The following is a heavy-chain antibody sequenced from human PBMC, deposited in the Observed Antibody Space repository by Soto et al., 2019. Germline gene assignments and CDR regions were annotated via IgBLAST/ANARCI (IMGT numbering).Heavy chain of an antibody. Sequence: QVQLQESGPGLVKPSQTLSLTCTVSGGSISSGGYYWSWIRQHPGKGLEWIGYIDYSGSTYYNPSLKSRVTISVDTSKNQFSLKLSAVTAADTAVYYCARGGYDFWSGYSRFDYWGQGTLVTVSS. CDR3: ARGGYDFWSGYSRFDY. D-gene: IGHD3-3*01. V-gene: IGHV4-31*03. CDR2: IDYSGST. J-gene: IGHJ4*02. CDR1: GGSISSGGYY.